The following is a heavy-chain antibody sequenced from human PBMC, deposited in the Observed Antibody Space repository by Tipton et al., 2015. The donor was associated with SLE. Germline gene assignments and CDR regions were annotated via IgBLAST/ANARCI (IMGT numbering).Heavy chain of an antibody. CDR3: ARGRSWFDP. Sequence: TLSLTCAVSGGSISSYYWGWIRQPPGKGLEWIAYIYYSGSTNYNPSFKSRVTISVDTSKNQFSLKLSSVTAADTAVYYCARGRSWFDPWGQGTLVTVSS. J-gene: IGHJ5*02. CDR2: IYYSGST. V-gene: IGHV4-59*12. CDR1: GGSISSYY.